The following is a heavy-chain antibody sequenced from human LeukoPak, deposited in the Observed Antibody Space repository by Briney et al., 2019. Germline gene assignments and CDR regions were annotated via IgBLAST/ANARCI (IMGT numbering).Heavy chain of an antibody. Sequence: GASVKVSCKASGYTFTSYDINWVRQATGRGLEWMGWVNPNSGNTGYAQKFQGRVTITRNTSISTAYMELSSLRSEDTAVYYCARMVRYWYFDLWGRGTLVTVSS. D-gene: IGHD6-13*01. CDR3: ARMVRYWYFDL. CDR1: GYTFTSYD. V-gene: IGHV1-8*03. CDR2: VNPNSGNT. J-gene: IGHJ2*01.